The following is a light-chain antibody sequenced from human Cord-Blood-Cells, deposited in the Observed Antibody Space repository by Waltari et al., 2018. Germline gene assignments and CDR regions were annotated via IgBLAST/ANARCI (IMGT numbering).Light chain of an antibody. CDR2: WAS. J-gene: IGKJ3*01. V-gene: IGKV4-1*01. CDR1: QSVLYSSNNKNY. CDR3: QQYYSTPFT. Sequence: DIVMRQSPDSLAVSLGERATINCKSRQSVLYSSNNKNYLAWYQQKPGQPPKLLIYWASTRESGVPDRFSGSGSGTDFTLTISSLQAEDVAVYYCQQYYSTPFTFGPGTKVDIK.